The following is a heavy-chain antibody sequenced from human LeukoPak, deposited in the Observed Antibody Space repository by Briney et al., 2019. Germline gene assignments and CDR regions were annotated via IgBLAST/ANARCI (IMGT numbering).Heavy chain of an antibody. CDR1: GFTFSSYG. CDR2: ISYDGSNK. CDR3: AKDLGLLWFGESSALDY. D-gene: IGHD3-10*01. Sequence: QTGGSLRLSCAASGFTFSSYGMHWVRQAPGKGLEWVAVISYDGSNKYYADSVKGRFTISRDNSKNTLYLQMNSLRAEDTAVYYCAKDLGLLWFGESSALDYWGQGTLVTVSS. J-gene: IGHJ4*02. V-gene: IGHV3-30*18.